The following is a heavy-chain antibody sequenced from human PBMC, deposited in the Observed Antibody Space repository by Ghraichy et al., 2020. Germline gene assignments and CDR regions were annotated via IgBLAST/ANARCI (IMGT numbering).Heavy chain of an antibody. V-gene: IGHV4-31*03. CDR3: ARVGDVWGSYPPHFDP. CDR2: IYYSGST. D-gene: IGHD3-16*02. Sequence: LSLTCTVSGGSISSGGYYWSWIRQHPGKGLEWIGYIYYSGSTYYNPSLKSRVTMSVGTSKNQFSLKLSSVTAADTAVYYCARVGDVWGSYPPHFDPWGQGTLVTVSS. CDR1: GGSISSGGYY. J-gene: IGHJ5*02.